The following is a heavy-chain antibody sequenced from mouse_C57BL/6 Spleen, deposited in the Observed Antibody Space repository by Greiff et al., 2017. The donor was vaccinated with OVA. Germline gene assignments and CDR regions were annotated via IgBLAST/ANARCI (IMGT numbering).Heavy chain of an antibody. CDR1: GFTFSDYG. CDR3: ARNYYGSSPSDY. J-gene: IGHJ2*01. Sequence: VQLKESGGGLVKPGGSLKLSCAASGFTFSDYGMHWVRQAPEKGLEWVAYICSGSSTIYYSDTVTGRFTISGATAMNTLFLQMTRLRAEDTAMYYCARNYYGSSPSDYWGQGTTLTVSA. CDR2: ICSGSSTI. D-gene: IGHD1-1*01. V-gene: IGHV5-17*01.